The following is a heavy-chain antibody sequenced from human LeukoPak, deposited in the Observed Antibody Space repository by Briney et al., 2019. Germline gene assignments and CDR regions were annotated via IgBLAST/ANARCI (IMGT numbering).Heavy chain of an antibody. V-gene: IGHV1-18*01. CDR1: GYTFTSYG. J-gene: IGHJ4*02. CDR2: ISAYNGNT. Sequence: ASVKVSCKASGYTFTSYGISWVRQAPGQGLEWMGWISAYNGNTNYAQKLQDRVTMTTDTSTSTAYMELRSLRSDDTAVYYCARVVAAAGDGDYFDYWSQGTLVTVSS. D-gene: IGHD6-13*01. CDR3: ARVVAAAGDGDYFDY.